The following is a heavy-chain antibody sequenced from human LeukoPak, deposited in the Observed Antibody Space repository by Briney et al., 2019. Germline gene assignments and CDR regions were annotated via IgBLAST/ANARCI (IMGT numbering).Heavy chain of an antibody. CDR3: ARGGIVVVPAATENWFDP. V-gene: IGHV1-69*04. D-gene: IGHD2-2*01. CDR1: GGTFSSYA. J-gene: IGHJ5*02. Sequence: ASVKVSCKASGGTFSSYAISWVRQAPGQGLEWVGRIIPILGIANYAQKFQGRVTITADKSTSTAYMELSSLRSEDTAVYYCARGGIVVVPAATENWFDPWGQGTLVTVSS. CDR2: IIPILGIA.